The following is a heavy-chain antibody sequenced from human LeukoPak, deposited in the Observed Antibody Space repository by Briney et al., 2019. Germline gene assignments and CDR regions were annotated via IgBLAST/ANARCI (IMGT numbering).Heavy chain of an antibody. J-gene: IGHJ4*02. D-gene: IGHD1-1*01. V-gene: IGHV3-30-3*01. Sequence: SGGSLRLSCAASGFTFSSYAMHWVRQAPGKGLEWVAVISYDGSNKYYADSVKGRFTISRDNSKNTLYLQMNSLRAEDTAVYYCARSWTYFDYWGQGTLVTVSS. CDR1: GFTFSSYA. CDR2: ISYDGSNK. CDR3: ARSWTYFDY.